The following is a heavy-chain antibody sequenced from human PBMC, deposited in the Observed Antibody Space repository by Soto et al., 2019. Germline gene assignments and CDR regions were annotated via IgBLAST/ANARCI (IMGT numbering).Heavy chain of an antibody. CDR3: ARGKSGYYPYFDN. CDR2: VYYSGST. Sequence: PSETLSLTCSVSVDFISSYYWSWIRQPPGKGLEWIGYVYYSGSTNYNPSLKSRVTISVDTSKKQFSLKLRSVTAADTAVYFCARGKSGYYPYFDNWGQGTLVTVSS. CDR1: VDFISSYY. D-gene: IGHD3-22*01. J-gene: IGHJ4*02. V-gene: IGHV4-59*01.